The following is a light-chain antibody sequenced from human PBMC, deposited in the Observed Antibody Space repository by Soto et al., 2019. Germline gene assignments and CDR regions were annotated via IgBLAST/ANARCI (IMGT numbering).Light chain of an antibody. CDR2: EVS. CDR3: YSYAGSSTFV. V-gene: IGLV2-23*02. CDR1: SSDVGSYNL. Sequence: QSVLTQPASVSGSPGQSITISCTGTSSDVGSYNLVSWYQQHPGKAPKLMIYEVSKRPSGVSNRFSGSKSGNTASLTISGLQAEDEADYYCYSYAGSSTFVFGGGTQLTVL. J-gene: IGLJ7*01.